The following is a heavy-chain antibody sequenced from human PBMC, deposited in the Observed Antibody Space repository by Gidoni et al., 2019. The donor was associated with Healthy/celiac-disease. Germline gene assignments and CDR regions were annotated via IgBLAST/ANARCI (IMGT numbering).Heavy chain of an antibody. CDR2: ISSSSRYI. Sequence: EVQLVESGGGLVKPGGSLRLSCAASGFTFSSYSMNWVRQAPGKGLEWVSSISSSSRYIYYADSVKGRFTISRDNAKNSLYLQMNSLRAEDTAVYYCARDLYGDYVHDYWGQGTLVTVSS. D-gene: IGHD4-17*01. CDR3: ARDLYGDYVHDY. J-gene: IGHJ4*02. CDR1: GFTFSSYS. V-gene: IGHV3-21*01.